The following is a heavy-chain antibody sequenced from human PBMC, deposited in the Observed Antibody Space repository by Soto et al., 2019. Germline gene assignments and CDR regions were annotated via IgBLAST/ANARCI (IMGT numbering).Heavy chain of an antibody. Sequence: QVQLVQSGAEVKKPGSSVKVSCKASGGTFSSYAISWVRQAPGQGLEWMGGIIPIFGTANYAQKFQGRVTITAEESTSTAYMELSSLRSEDTAVYYCARIAAAGTRVFYYYGMDVWGQGTTVTVSS. V-gene: IGHV1-69*12. CDR1: GGTFSSYA. J-gene: IGHJ6*02. D-gene: IGHD6-13*01. CDR3: ARIAAAGTRVFYYYGMDV. CDR2: IIPIFGTA.